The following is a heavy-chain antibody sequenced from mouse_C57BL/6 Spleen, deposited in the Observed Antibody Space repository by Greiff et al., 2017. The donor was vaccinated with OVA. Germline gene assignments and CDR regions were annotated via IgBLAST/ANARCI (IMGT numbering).Heavy chain of an antibody. Sequence: QVQLQQSGPELVKPGASVKISCKASGYAFSSSWMNWVKQRPGKGLEWIGRIYPGDGDTNYNGKFKGKATLTADKSSSTAYMQRSSLTSEDSAVYFCSSFPFDYWGQGTTLTVSS. CDR2: IYPGDGDT. J-gene: IGHJ2*01. CDR3: SSFPFDY. CDR1: GYAFSSSW. V-gene: IGHV1-82*01.